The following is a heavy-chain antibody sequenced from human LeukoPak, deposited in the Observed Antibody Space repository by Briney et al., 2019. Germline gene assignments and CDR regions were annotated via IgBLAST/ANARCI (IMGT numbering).Heavy chain of an antibody. V-gene: IGHV1-2*02. CDR2: INPNSGGT. CDR3: ARQWLGWFDP. J-gene: IGHJ5*02. D-gene: IGHD6-19*01. Sequence: ASVKVSCKASGYTFTSYGISWVRQAPGQGLEWMGWINPNSGGTNYAQKFQGRVTMTRDTSISTAYMELTRLTSDDTAVYYCARQWLGWFDPWGQGTLVTVSS. CDR1: GYTFTSYG.